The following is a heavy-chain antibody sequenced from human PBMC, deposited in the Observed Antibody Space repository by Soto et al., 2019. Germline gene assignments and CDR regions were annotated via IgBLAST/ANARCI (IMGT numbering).Heavy chain of an antibody. CDR3: ARYPAVSTDPLDY. J-gene: IGHJ4*02. CDR1: WYTVTNDG. D-gene: IGHD4-17*01. Sequence: SGKVSLKVSWYTVTNDGISWVRQAPGQGLEWMGWISADSGYTNYAQKLQGRVTLTTDPVTNTAYMELRSLRSDDTAVYFCARYPAVSTDPLDYWGQGTLVTVSS. CDR2: ISADSGYT. V-gene: IGHV1-18*01.